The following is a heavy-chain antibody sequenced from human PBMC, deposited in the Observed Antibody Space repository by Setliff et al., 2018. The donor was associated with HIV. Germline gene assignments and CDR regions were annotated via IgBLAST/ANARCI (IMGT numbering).Heavy chain of an antibody. V-gene: IGHV3-74*01. CDR1: GFTFSSYW. D-gene: IGHD1-26*01. J-gene: IGHJ4*02. CDR3: ARASSSGSYE. Sequence: ETLSLSCAASGFTFSSYWMHWVRQAPGKGLVWVSHINTDGGYTTYVDSVKGRFTISRDNTKNTLYLQMDSLRAEDTAMYYCARASSSGSYEWGQGTLVTVSS. CDR2: INTDGGYT.